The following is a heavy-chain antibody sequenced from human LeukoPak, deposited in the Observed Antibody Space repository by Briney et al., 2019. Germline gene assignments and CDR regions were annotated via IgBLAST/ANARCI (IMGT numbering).Heavy chain of an antibody. Sequence: GGSLRLSCAASGFTVSSNYMSWVRQAPGKGLEWVSVIYSGGSTYYADSVKGRFTISRDNAKNSLYLQMNSLTAADTAVYYCARDCSNGVCSTYQTFDIWGQGTVVTVSS. CDR1: GFTVSSNY. V-gene: IGHV3-53*01. CDR2: IYSGGST. J-gene: IGHJ3*02. D-gene: IGHD2-8*01. CDR3: ARDCSNGVCSTYQTFDI.